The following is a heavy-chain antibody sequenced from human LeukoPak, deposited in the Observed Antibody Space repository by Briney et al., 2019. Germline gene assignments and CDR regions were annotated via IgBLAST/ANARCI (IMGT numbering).Heavy chain of an antibody. CDR2: INSDGSWT. Sequence: PGGSLRLSCAASGNYWMHWVRQVPGKGLVWVSHINSDGSWTSYADSVKGRFTISKDNAKNTVYLQMNSLRAEDTAVYYCARLYPAFDIWGQGTMVTVSS. D-gene: IGHD2-15*01. CDR3: ARLYPAFDI. CDR1: GNYW. J-gene: IGHJ3*02. V-gene: IGHV3-74*01.